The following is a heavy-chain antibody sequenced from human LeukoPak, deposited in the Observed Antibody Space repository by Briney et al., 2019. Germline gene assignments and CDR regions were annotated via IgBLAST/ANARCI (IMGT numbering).Heavy chain of an antibody. CDR2: IYPGDSDT. CDR3: ARQESRISWSDY. CDR1: GYPFSSYF. J-gene: IGHJ4*02. D-gene: IGHD6-13*01. Sequence: GESLKISCKGSGYPFSSYFIGWVRQMPGKGLEWMGIIYPGDSDTRYSPSFQGQVTISADKSISTAHLQWSSLKASDTAMYYCARQESRISWSDYWGQGTLVTVSS. V-gene: IGHV5-51*01.